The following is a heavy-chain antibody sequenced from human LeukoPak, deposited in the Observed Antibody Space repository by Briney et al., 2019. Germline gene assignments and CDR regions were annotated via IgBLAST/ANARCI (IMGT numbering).Heavy chain of an antibody. J-gene: IGHJ4*02. D-gene: IGHD3/OR15-3a*01. V-gene: IGHV3-33*06. CDR1: GFTFSTYG. CDR2: IWNDGSKK. CDR3: AKGAFWTGYSEYFDP. Sequence: GGSLRLSCAASGFTFSTYGMYWVRQAPGKGLEWAALIWNDGSKKYYADSVKGRCTIPRDNSKNTLYLQMNSLRVEDTAVYYCAKGAFWTGYSEYFDPWGQGILVTVSS.